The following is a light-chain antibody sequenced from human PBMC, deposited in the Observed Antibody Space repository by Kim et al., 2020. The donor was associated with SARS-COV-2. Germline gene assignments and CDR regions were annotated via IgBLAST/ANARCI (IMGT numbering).Light chain of an antibody. CDR2: LNSDGSH. CDR3: QTWGTGPWV. CDR1: SGHSRNA. Sequence: ASVKLTCTLGSGHSRNANAWHQQQPEKGPRYLMKLNSDGSHKRGDGIPDRFSGSSSGAERYLTISSLQSEDEADYYCQTWGTGPWVFGGGTKLTVL. J-gene: IGLJ3*02. V-gene: IGLV4-69*01.